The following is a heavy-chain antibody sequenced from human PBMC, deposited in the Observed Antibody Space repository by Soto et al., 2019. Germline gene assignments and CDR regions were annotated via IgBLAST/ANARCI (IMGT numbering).Heavy chain of an antibody. CDR3: VRGDGGYFDH. CDR1: GYTFTNYG. V-gene: IGHV1-18*01. CDR2: ISAYNGHT. Sequence: QVQLVQSGVEVKKPGASVKVSCKAMGYTFTNYGLSWVRQAPGEGLERLGWISAYNGHTKYAQKVQDRVTLTTDTSASTAYLELRSLTSDDTAVYYGVRGDGGYFDHWGQGTLVLVSS. D-gene: IGHD3-16*01. J-gene: IGHJ4*02.